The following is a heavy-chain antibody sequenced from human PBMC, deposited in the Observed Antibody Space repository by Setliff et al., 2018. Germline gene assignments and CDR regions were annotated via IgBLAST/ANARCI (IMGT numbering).Heavy chain of an antibody. Sequence: ASVKVSCKASGFTFTDHYMHWVRQAPGQGPEWMGWINLHSGGTNYAQKSQDRVTMTSDTSITTAYMELSSLTSDDRAIYYCARGRIGSTWTGDYWGQGTLVTVSS. CDR3: ARGRIGSTWTGDY. CDR2: INLHSGGT. J-gene: IGHJ4*02. CDR1: GFTFTDHY. V-gene: IGHV1-2*02. D-gene: IGHD2-15*01.